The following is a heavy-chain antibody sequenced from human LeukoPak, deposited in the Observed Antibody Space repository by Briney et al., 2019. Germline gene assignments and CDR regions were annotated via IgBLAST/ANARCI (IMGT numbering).Heavy chain of an antibody. CDR2: IYYSGIT. V-gene: IGHV4-59*11. Sequence: SETLSLTCSVSGDSITKHYWSWIRQPPGKGLEWIGYIYYSGITNYNPSLKSRVTISLDMSKNQISLKLSSVTAADTAVYYCVRGELLYYYDSSGYPPTSWGQGTLVTVSS. CDR3: VRGELLYYYDSSGYPPTS. J-gene: IGHJ4*02. CDR1: GDSITKHY. D-gene: IGHD3-22*01.